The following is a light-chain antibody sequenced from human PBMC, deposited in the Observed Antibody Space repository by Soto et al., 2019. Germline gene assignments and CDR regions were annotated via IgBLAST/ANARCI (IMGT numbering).Light chain of an antibody. CDR3: AAWDDSLSGRYV. V-gene: IGLV1-47*02. CDR2: DND. CDR1: SSNIGSNF. Sequence: QSVLTQPPSASGPPGQRVTISCSGGSSNIGSNFVYWYQQLPGTAPKLLIYDNDQRPSGVPDRICGSKSGTSASLAISGLRSEDEADYYSAAWDDSLSGRYVFGTGTKLTVL. J-gene: IGLJ1*01.